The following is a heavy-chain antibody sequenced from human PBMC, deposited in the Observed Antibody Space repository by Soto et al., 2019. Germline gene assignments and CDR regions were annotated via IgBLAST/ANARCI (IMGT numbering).Heavy chain of an antibody. Sequence: SGPTLVNPTQTLTLTCSFSGFSLSTRGMCVSWVRQPPGKALEWLARIDWNNDKFYSTSLKTRLTISKDTSNNQVVLTMTDMGPVDTATCYCVRTRDDYITNGGGVLLAWGQGTLVTVSS. J-gene: IGHJ5*02. CDR3: VRTRDDYITNGGGVLLA. D-gene: IGHD4-4*01. V-gene: IGHV2-70*17. CDR2: IDWNNDK. CDR1: GFSLSTRGMC.